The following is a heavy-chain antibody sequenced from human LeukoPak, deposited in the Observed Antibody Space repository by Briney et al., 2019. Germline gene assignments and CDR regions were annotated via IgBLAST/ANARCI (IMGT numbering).Heavy chain of an antibody. CDR2: ISYDGSNK. Sequence: PGRSLRLSCAASGFTFSSYGMLWVRQAPGKGLEGVAVISYDGSNKYYADSVKGRLTISRDNSKNTLYLQMNSLRAEDTAVYYCAKDDGLLWFGELSTTYGMDVWGQGTTVTVSS. J-gene: IGHJ6*02. D-gene: IGHD3-10*01. CDR1: GFTFSSYG. CDR3: AKDDGLLWFGELSTTYGMDV. V-gene: IGHV3-30*18.